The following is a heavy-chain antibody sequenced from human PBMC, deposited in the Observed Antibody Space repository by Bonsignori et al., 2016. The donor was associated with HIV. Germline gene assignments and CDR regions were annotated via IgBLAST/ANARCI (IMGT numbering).Heavy chain of an antibody. J-gene: IGHJ6*03. D-gene: IGHD3-16*01. V-gene: IGHV4-34*01. CDR3: ARGPDLGAFSYYYYYMDV. Sequence: WIRQPPGKGLEWIGEINHSGRTNHNPSLKSRVIMSVDTSKNQFSLKLTSVTAADTAVYFCARGPDLGAFSYYYYYMDVWDKGTTVTVSS. CDR2: INHSGRT.